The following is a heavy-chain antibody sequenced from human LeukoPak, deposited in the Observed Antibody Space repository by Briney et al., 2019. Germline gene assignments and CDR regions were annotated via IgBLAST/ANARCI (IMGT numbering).Heavy chain of an antibody. D-gene: IGHD3-16*01. CDR3: TRGAGWLIDY. CDR2: FHNSGTS. V-gene: IGHV4-59*01. J-gene: IGHJ4*02. CDR1: DGSIRDYY. Sequence: EALSLTCTCSDGSIRDYYRGWIRQPPGKGLEWIGYFHNSGTSTYNPSLKSRVTISADTSKNQFSLKLNSLTTADTAVYYCTRGAGWLIDYWGQGILVTVSS.